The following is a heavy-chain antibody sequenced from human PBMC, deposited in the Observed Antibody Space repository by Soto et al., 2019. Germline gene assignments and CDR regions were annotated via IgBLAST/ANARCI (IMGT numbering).Heavy chain of an antibody. J-gene: IGHJ6*02. D-gene: IGHD6-6*01. V-gene: IGHV3-9*01. CDR2: ISGNSGSL. CDR1: GFIFDDYA. CDR3: AKERYSSSAYYYYGMDA. Sequence: EVQLVESGGGLVQPGRSLRLSCAASGFIFDDYAMHWVRQAPGKGLEWVAVISGNSGSLGYADSVKGRFTISRDNAKNSLYLQMNRLRAEDTALYYCAKERYSSSAYYYYGMDAWGQGTTVTVSS.